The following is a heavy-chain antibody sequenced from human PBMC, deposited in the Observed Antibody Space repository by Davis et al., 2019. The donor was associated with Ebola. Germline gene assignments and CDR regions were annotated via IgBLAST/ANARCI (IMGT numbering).Heavy chain of an antibody. CDR2: LGLSADT. CDR3: AKGRGSVHPYYFDY. V-gene: IGHV3-23*01. CDR1: GFVFSSYV. D-gene: IGHD1-26*01. Sequence: GGSLRLSCAASGFVFSSYVMSWVRRAPGKGLEWVSTLGLSADTYYADSVKGRFTISRDNSKNTLYLQMNSLRAEDTAVYYCAKGRGSVHPYYFDYWGQGTLVTVSS. J-gene: IGHJ4*02.